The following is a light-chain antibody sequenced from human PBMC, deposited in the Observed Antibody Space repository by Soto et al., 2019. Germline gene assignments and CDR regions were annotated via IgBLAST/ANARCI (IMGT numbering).Light chain of an antibody. Sequence: EMVLTQSPSTLSLSPGQRATLSCRASQKVSNYLAWYQQKPGQAPRLLIYDASHRATGLPARFSGSGSGTDFNLTINSQLPEDFVVYYCQQRGDRPRTFGQGTRLEI. V-gene: IGKV3-11*01. CDR2: DAS. CDR1: QKVSNY. J-gene: IGKJ2*01. CDR3: QQRGDRPRT.